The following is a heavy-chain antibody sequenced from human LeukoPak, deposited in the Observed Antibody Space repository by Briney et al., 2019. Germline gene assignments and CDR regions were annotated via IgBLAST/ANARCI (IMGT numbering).Heavy chain of an antibody. J-gene: IGHJ3*01. D-gene: IGHD2-21*01. CDR2: TCGDGRL. Sequence: GGSLRLSCAASGFTVNSNCVTWVRQAPGKGLEWVAVTCGDGRLFYADSVKGRFSVSRDNSENTIYLQLTSLRADDTARYFCARERGDKDMSGGSSFDVWGQGTMVIVSS. CDR1: GFTVNSNC. CDR3: ARERGDKDMSGGSSFDV. V-gene: IGHV3-53*01.